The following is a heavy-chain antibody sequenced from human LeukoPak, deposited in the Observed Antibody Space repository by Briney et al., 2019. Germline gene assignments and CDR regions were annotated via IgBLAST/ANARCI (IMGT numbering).Heavy chain of an antibody. CDR3: AREGRSSSPMDY. D-gene: IGHD6-6*01. CDR2: IYPGDSDT. J-gene: IGHJ4*02. CDR1: GYTFNTYW. Sequence: GESLKISCKGSGYTFNTYWIGWVRQMPGKGLEWMGIIYPGDSDTRYSTSFQGQVTISADKSISTAYLQWGSLKASDTAMYYCAREGRSSSPMDYWGQGTLVTVSS. V-gene: IGHV5-51*01.